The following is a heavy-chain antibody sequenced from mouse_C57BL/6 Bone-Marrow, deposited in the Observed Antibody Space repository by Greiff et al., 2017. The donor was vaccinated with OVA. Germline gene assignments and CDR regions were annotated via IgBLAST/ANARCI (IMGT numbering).Heavy chain of an antibody. J-gene: IGHJ2*01. Sequence: QVQLQQSGAELVRPGTSVKVSCKASGYAFTNYLIEWVKQRPGQGLEWIGVINPGSGGTNYNEKFKGKATLTADKSSSTAYMQLSSLTSEDSAVYFCARYGDDSSLDYWGQGTTLTVSS. CDR2: INPGSGGT. V-gene: IGHV1-54*01. CDR3: ARYGDDSSLDY. CDR1: GYAFTNYL. D-gene: IGHD1-1*01.